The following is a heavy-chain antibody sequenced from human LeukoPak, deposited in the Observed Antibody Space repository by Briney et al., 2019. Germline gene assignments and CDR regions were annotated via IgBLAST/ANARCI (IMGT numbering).Heavy chain of an antibody. V-gene: IGHV1-58*02. CDR1: GFTFTSSA. CDR3: AASELGVVTQFDY. D-gene: IGHD3-3*01. CDR2: IVVGSGNT. J-gene: IGHJ4*02. Sequence: SVKVSCKASGFTFTSSAMQWVRQARGQRLEWIGWIVVGSGNTNYAQKFQERVTITRDMSTSTAHMELSSLRSEDTAVYYCAASELGVVTQFDYWGQGTLVTVSS.